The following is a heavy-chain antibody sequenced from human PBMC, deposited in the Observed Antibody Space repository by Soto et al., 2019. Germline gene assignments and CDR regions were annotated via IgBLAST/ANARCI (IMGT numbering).Heavy chain of an antibody. V-gene: IGHV4-30-4*08. CDR2: IYNDGST. CDR3: ARGGGGNAKHYDY. J-gene: IGHJ4*02. Sequence: SETLSLTCTVSGAAVSNGDYRWNWIRQPPGKGLEWIGDIYNDGSTHYNPSLKSRVTISVDTSKNQFSLRLSSVTAADTAVYYCARGGGGNAKHYDYWGQGALVTVSS. CDR1: GAAVSNGDYR. D-gene: IGHD3-3*02.